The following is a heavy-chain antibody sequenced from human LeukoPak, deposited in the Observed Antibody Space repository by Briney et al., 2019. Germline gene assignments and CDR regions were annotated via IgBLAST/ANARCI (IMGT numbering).Heavy chain of an antibody. CDR2: IFYSGTT. CDR3: ARVAGTLAVAGRVYFDY. CDR1: GRSIGTYY. Sequence: SETLSLTCTVSGRSIGTYYWSWIRQPPGKGLEWIGYIFYSGTTNYNPSLKSRVTISVDTSKKRFSLKLSSVTAADTAVYYCARVAGTLAVAGRVYFDYWGQGALVTVSS. V-gene: IGHV4-59*01. D-gene: IGHD6-19*01. J-gene: IGHJ4*02.